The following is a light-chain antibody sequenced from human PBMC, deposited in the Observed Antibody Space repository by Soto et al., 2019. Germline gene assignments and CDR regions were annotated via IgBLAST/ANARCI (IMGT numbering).Light chain of an antibody. J-gene: IGKJ5*01. CDR1: QSISSW. CDR3: QQYENLPT. CDR2: HAS. V-gene: IGKV1-5*01. Sequence: IQMTQSPSTLSASVGDRVTITCRASQSISSWLAWYQQKPGTAPKVLIYHASNLEAGVPSRFRGSGSGTDFTFTISRLQPEDIATYYCQQYENLPTSGQGTRLEIK.